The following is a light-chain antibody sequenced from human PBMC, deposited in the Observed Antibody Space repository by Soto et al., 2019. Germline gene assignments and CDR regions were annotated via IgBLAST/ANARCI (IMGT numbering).Light chain of an antibody. J-gene: IGKJ4*01. CDR2: AAS. CDR1: HDIARW. Sequence: DIPMTQSPSYVSAFVGDRVAITCRASHDIARWLAWYQQQPGEAPRLLIYAASSLQSGVPTRFSGSGSGTDFALTITNLQPEDSAVYYCQQVKGFPLTFGGGTKVEIK. V-gene: IGKV1-12*01. CDR3: QQVKGFPLT.